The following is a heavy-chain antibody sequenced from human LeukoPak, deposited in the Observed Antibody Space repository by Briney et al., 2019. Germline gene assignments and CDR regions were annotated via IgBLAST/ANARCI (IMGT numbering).Heavy chain of an antibody. CDR3: ARVRADTGYDYDDF. D-gene: IGHD5-12*01. V-gene: IGHV3-20*04. J-gene: IGHJ4*02. Sequence: GRSLRLACAASGFKFSNYAMHWVRQAPGKGLEWVSGINWNGGSTGYADSVKGRFTISRDNAKNSLYLQMNSLRADDTAVYYCARVRADTGYDYDDFWGQGTLVTVSS. CDR1: GFKFSNYA. CDR2: INWNGGST.